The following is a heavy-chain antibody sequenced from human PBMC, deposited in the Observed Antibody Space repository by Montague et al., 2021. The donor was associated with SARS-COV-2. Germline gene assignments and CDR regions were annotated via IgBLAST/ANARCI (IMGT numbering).Heavy chain of an antibody. V-gene: IGHV3-7*01. CDR2: IFPDGSPT. Sequence: SLRLSCAASGFTFSCYWMGWVRQAPGKGLEWVAIIFPDGSPTLYVCPGEGRFTNSRDNAKNSLYLQMNNLRAEDTAVYYCAKHGPYTFDYWGQGTLVTVSS. J-gene: IGHJ4*02. CDR3: AKHGPYTFDY. CDR1: GFTFSCYW. D-gene: IGHD2-2*02.